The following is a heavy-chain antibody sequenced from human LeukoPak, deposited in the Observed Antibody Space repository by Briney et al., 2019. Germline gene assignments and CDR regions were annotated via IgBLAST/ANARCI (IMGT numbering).Heavy chain of an antibody. Sequence: SETLSLPCTVSGGSISSYYWSWIRQPPGKGLEWIGYIYYSGSTNYNPSLKSRVTISVDTSKNQFSLKLSSVAAADTAVYYCARINSLTLDPWGQGTLVTVSS. CDR3: ARINSLTLDP. D-gene: IGHD3-9*01. CDR1: GGSISSYY. V-gene: IGHV4-59*01. CDR2: IYYSGST. J-gene: IGHJ5*02.